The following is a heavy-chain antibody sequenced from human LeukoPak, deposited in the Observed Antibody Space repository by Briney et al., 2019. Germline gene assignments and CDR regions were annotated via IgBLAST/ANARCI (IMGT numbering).Heavy chain of an antibody. V-gene: IGHV4-39*01. Sequence: PSETLSLTCTVSGGSLCSSSYYWGWIRQPPGKGLEWIGNIYYSGSTYYNPSLKSRVTIAVDTSKNQFSLTLSSVTAADTAVYYCARLAVPMILGVAPHFDYWGQGTLVTVSS. CDR1: GGSLCSSSYY. J-gene: IGHJ4*02. CDR2: IYYSGST. CDR3: ARLAVPMILGVAPHFDY. D-gene: IGHD3/OR15-3a*01.